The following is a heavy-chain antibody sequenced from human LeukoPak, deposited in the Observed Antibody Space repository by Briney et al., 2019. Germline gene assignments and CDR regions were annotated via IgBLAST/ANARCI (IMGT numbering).Heavy chain of an antibody. Sequence: GASVKVSCKASGYTFTSYGISWVRQAPGQGLEWMGWISAYNGNTNYAQKLQGRVTMTTDTSTSTAYMELRSLRSDDTAVYYCARDRHEEFGELRHNWFDPWGQGTLVTVSS. CDR1: GYTFTSYG. J-gene: IGHJ5*02. CDR3: ARDRHEEFGELRHNWFDP. CDR2: ISAYNGNT. V-gene: IGHV1-18*01. D-gene: IGHD3-10*01.